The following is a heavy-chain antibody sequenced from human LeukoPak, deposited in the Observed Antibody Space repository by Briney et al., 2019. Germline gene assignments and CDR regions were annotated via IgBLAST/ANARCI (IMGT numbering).Heavy chain of an antibody. V-gene: IGHV1-69*04. CDR3: ARDDSGSSDFYYFDY. J-gene: IGHJ4*02. CDR1: GYTLTELS. Sequence: SVKVSCKVSGYTLTELSMHWVRQAPGQGLEWMGRIIPILGIANYAQKFQGRVTITADKSTSTAYMELSSLRSEDTAVYYCARDDSGSSDFYYFDYWGQGTLVTVSS. D-gene: IGHD1-26*01. CDR2: IIPILGIA.